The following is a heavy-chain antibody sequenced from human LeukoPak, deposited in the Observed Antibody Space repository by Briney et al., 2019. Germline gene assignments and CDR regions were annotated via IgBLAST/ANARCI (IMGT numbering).Heavy chain of an antibody. CDR3: AKDLYDFWSGYGSNFDY. D-gene: IGHD3-3*01. J-gene: IGHJ4*02. V-gene: IGHV3-30*18. Sequence: RGSLGLSCAASGFTFSSYGMHWVRQAPGKGLEWVAVISYDGSNKYYADSVKGRFTISRDNSKNTLYLQMNSLRAEDTAVYYCAKDLYDFWSGYGSNFDYWGQGTLVTVSS. CDR1: GFTFSSYG. CDR2: ISYDGSNK.